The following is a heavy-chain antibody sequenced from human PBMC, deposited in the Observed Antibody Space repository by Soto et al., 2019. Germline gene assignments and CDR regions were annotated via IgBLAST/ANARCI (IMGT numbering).Heavy chain of an antibody. J-gene: IGHJ6*02. CDR1: GYTFSSYH. D-gene: IGHD1-7*01. V-gene: IGHV1-46*03. Sequence: ASVKVSCKASGYTFSSYHMYWVRQAPGQGLEWMGVINPSSGSRIYAQKFKDRVTMTRDTSISTAYMELSRLRSDDTAVYYCARDRRYNWNCRDYYYYYGMDVWGQGTTVTVSS. CDR3: ARDRRYNWNCRDYYYYYGMDV. CDR2: INPSSGSR.